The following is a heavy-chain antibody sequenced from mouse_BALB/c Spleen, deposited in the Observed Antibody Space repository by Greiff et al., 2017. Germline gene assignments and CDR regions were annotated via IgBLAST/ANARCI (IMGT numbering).Heavy chain of an antibody. CDR1: GFTFSSYT. Sequence: EVKLQESGGGLVKPGGSLKLSCAASGFTFSSYTMSWVRQTPEKRLEWVATISSGGSYTYYPDSVKGRFTISRDNAKNTLYLQMSSLKSEDTAMYYCTRRGDVGYYAMDYWGQGTSVTVSS. J-gene: IGHJ4*01. CDR3: TRRGDVGYYAMDY. CDR2: ISSGGSYT. V-gene: IGHV5-6-4*01.